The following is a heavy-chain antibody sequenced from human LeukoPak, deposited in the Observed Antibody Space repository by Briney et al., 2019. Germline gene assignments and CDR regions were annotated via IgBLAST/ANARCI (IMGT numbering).Heavy chain of an antibody. CDR2: IKEDGSEK. Sequence: GGSLRLSCAASGFTFSTYWMNWVRQTPGKGLEWVASIKEDGSEKYYVDSVKGRFTISRDNAKNSLYLQMSSLRAEDTAVYYCARADSSWYPAYWGQGTLVTVSS. D-gene: IGHD6-13*01. J-gene: IGHJ4*02. CDR1: GFTFSTYW. V-gene: IGHV3-7*01. CDR3: ARADSSWYPAY.